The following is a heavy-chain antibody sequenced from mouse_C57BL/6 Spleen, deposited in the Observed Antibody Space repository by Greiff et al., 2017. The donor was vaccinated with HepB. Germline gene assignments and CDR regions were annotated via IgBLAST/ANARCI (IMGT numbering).Heavy chain of an antibody. CDR3: ARYTTTVVGYYFDY. CDR2: IDPSDSYT. V-gene: IGHV1-50*01. D-gene: IGHD1-1*01. CDR1: GYTFTSYW. J-gene: IGHJ2*01. Sequence: VQLQQPGAELVKPGASVKLSCKASGYTFTSYWMQWVKQRPGQGLEWIGEIDPSDSYTNYNQKFKGKATLTVDTSSSTAYMQLSSLTSEDSAVYYCARYTTTVVGYYFDYWGQGTTLTVSS.